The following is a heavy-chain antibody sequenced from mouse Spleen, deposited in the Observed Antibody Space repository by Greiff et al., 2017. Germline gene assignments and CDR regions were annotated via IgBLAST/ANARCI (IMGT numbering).Heavy chain of an antibody. CDR3: ARLSYDPYFDY. D-gene: IGHD2-3*01. CDR1: GYTFTSYT. CDR2: INPSSGYT. V-gene: IGHV1-4*01. J-gene: IGHJ2*01. Sequence: VQLQQSGAELARPGASVKMSCKASGYTFTSYTMHWVKQRPGQGLEWIGYINPSSGYTKYNQKFKDKATLTADKSSSTAYMQLSSLTSEDSAVYYCARLSYDPYFDYWGQGTTLTVSS.